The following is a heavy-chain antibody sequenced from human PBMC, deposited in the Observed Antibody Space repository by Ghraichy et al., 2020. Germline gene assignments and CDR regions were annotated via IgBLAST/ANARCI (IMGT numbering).Heavy chain of an antibody. J-gene: IGHJ4*02. CDR3: ARGPTEEYYFDY. D-gene: IGHD4-17*01. Sequence: ASVKVSCKASGYNFISYAMYWVRQAPGQRLEWMGWINAGNGYTKYSQKFQGRVTIARDTSASTAYMELSSLTSEDTAVYYCARGPTEEYYFDYWGQGTLVTVSS. CDR1: GYNFISYA. CDR2: INAGNGYT. V-gene: IGHV1-3*01.